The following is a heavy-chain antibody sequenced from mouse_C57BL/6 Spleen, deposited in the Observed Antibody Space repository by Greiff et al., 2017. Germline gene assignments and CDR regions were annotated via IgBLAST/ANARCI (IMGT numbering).Heavy chain of an antibody. CDR1: GFTFSNYW. J-gene: IGHJ1*03. Sequence: EVKVEESGGGLVQPGGSMKLSCVASGFTFSNYWMNWVRQSPEKGLEWVAQIRLKSDNYATHYAESVKGRFTISRDDSKSSVYLQMNNLRAEDTGIYYCSLIYYYGSSTPWYFDVWGTWTTVTVSS. D-gene: IGHD1-1*01. CDR2: IRLKSDNYAT. V-gene: IGHV6-3*01. CDR3: SLIYYYGSSTPWYFDV.